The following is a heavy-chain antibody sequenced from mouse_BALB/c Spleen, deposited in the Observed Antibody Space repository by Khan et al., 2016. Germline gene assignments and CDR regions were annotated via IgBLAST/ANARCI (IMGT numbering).Heavy chain of an antibody. CDR3: VSPFTTGVAY. CDR1: GFEFSRYW. Sequence: EVKLLESGGGLVQPGGSLKLSCAASGFEFSRYWMSWVRQAPGKGLEWIGEINPDSSTINYTPSLKDKFIFSRDNAKNTLYLQLSKVRSEDSALYFCVSPFTTGVAYWGQGTLVTVSA. D-gene: IGHD1-1*01. J-gene: IGHJ3*01. CDR2: INPDSSTI. V-gene: IGHV4-1*02.